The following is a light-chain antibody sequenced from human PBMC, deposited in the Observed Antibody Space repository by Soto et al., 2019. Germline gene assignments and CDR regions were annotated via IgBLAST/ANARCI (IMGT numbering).Light chain of an antibody. CDR3: QQYNEWPLT. Sequence: DIQMTQSPSTLSASIGDRVTITCRASQSITTFLAWYQQKPGKAPQILIYDASKLEPGVPSRLSGGGSGTEFTLTISSLQPDDFATYYCQQYNEWPLTFGGGTKVDIK. V-gene: IGKV1-5*01. CDR1: QSITTF. J-gene: IGKJ4*01. CDR2: DAS.